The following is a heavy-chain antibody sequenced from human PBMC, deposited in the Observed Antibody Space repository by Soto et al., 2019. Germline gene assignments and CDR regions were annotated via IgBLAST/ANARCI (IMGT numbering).Heavy chain of an antibody. V-gene: IGHV4-34*01. D-gene: IGHD3-3*01. CDR3: ARNGSYYDFWSGYYLGGGMDV. Sequence: SETLSLTCAVYGGSFSGYYWSWIRQPPGKGLEWIGEINHSGSTNYNPSLKSRVTISVDTSKNQFSLKLSSVTAADTAVYYCARNGSYYDFWSGYYLGGGMDVWGQGTKVTVYS. CDR2: INHSGST. CDR1: GGSFSGYY. J-gene: IGHJ6*02.